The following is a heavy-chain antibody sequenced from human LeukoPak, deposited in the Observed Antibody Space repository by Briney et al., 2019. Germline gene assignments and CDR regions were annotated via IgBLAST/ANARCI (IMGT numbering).Heavy chain of an antibody. D-gene: IGHD3-10*01. J-gene: IGHJ4*02. CDR1: GGSISSSSYS. V-gene: IGHV4-39*07. CDR3: ASSYGSGSFDY. CDR2: IYYSGST. Sequence: PSETLSLTCTVSGGSISSSSYSWGWIRQPPGKGLEWIGSIYYSGSTYYNPSLKSRVTISVDTSKNQFSLKLSSVTAADTAVYYCASSYGSGSFDYWGQGTLVTVSS.